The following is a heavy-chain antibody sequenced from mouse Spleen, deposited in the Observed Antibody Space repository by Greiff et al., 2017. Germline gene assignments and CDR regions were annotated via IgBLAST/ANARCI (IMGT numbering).Heavy chain of an antibody. CDR1: GYTFTSYW. CDR2: IDPSDSYT. V-gene: IGHV1-59*01. J-gene: IGHJ1*01. CDR3: ARDGNYNWYFDV. D-gene: IGHD2-1*01. Sequence: QVQLQQPGAELVRPGTSVKLSCKASGYTFTSYWMHWVKQRPGQGLEWIGVIDPSDSYTNYNQKFKGKATLTVDTSSSTAYMQLSSLTSEDSAVYYCARDGNYNWYFDVWGAGTTVTVSS.